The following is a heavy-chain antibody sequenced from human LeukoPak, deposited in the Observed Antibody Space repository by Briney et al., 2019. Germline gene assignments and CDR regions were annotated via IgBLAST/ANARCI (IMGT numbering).Heavy chain of an antibody. CDR2: ISAYNGNT. CDR1: GYTFTSYG. CDR3: ARVDAMIVVTWAFDI. D-gene: IGHD3-22*01. Sequence: GASVKVSCKASGYTFTSYGISWVRQAPGQGLEWMGWISAYNGNTNYAQKLQGRVTMTTDTSTSTAYMELRSLRSDDTAVYYCARVDAMIVVTWAFDIWGQGTMVTVSS. V-gene: IGHV1-18*01. J-gene: IGHJ3*02.